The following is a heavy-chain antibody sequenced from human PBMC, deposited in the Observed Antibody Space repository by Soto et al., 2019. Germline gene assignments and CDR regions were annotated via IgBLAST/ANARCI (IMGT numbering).Heavy chain of an antibody. V-gene: IGHV3-74*01. CDR1: GFTFSSYW. CDR2: INTDGSST. Sequence: EVQLVESGGGLVQPGGSLRLSCAASGFTFSSYWMHWVRQAPGKGLVWVSRINTDGSSTNYADSVKGRFTISRDNAKNTLYLQRDSLRAEYTAVDYCARVRSAMVRGVISYWGQGTLVTVSS. J-gene: IGHJ4*02. CDR3: ARVRSAMVRGVISY. D-gene: IGHD3-10*01.